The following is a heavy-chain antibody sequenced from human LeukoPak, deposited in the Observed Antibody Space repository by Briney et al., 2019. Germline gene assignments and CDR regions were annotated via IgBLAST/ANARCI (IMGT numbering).Heavy chain of an antibody. D-gene: IGHD6-19*01. CDR1: GFTFSAYA. Sequence: GGSLRLSCGVSGFTFSAYAMTWVRQAPGKGLEWVSLISGSGGGSYYADSVKGRFTISRDISKNTLYLQMNSLRAEDTAVYYCAKDEGSGWYYFDYWGQGSLVTVSS. V-gene: IGHV3-23*01. CDR3: AKDEGSGWYYFDY. CDR2: ISGSGGGS. J-gene: IGHJ4*02.